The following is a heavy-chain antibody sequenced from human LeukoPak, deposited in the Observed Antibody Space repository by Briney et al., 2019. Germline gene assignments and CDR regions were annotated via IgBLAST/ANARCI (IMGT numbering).Heavy chain of an antibody. Sequence: GGSLRLSCAASGFTFSSYWMSWVRQAPGKGLEWVANIKQDGSEKTYVDSVEGRFTISRDNAKNSLYMQMNSLRGEDTAVYSCAVNSNSGTYPTWGQGTLVTVSS. D-gene: IGHD3-10*01. J-gene: IGHJ5*02. V-gene: IGHV3-7*01. CDR3: AVNSNSGTYPT. CDR1: GFTFSSYW. CDR2: IKQDGSEK.